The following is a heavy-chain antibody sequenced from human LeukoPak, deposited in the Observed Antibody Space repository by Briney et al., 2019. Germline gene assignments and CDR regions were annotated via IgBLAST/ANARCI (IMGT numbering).Heavy chain of an antibody. V-gene: IGHV3-23*01. CDR3: ANVKDTSGSRFDY. D-gene: IGHD3-22*01. Sequence: GGSLRLSCAASGFTFRSYDMSWVRQAPGKGLEWVSGITGTGGNTYYADSVKGRFTISRDNSKNTLYLQMNSLRDEDTAVYYWANVKDTSGSRFDYWGQGTLVTVSS. CDR2: ITGTGGNT. J-gene: IGHJ4*02. CDR1: GFTFRSYD.